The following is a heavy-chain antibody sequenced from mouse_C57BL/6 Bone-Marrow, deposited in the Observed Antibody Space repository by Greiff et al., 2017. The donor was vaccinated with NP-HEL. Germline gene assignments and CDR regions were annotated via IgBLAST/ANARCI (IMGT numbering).Heavy chain of an antibody. CDR3: ARDLFITTVVDPFAY. CDR1: GYTFTSYW. J-gene: IGHJ3*01. D-gene: IGHD1-1*01. V-gene: IGHV1-55*01. Sequence: VQLQQPGAELVKPGASVKMSCKASGYTFTSYWITWVKQRPGQGLEWIGDIYPGSGSTNYNEKFKSKATLTVDTSSSTAYMQLSSLTSEDSAVYYCARDLFITTVVDPFAYWGQGTLVTVSA. CDR2: IYPGSGST.